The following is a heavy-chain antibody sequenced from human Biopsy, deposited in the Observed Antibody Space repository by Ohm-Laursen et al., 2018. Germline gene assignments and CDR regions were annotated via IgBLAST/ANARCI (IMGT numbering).Heavy chain of an antibody. CDR2: ISSTSNHI. CDR3: AKDDYDRVSSGYYFDY. Sequence: SLRLSCAASGFAFSDYSMNWVRQAPGKGLEWVASISSTSNHIHYVDSVWGRFTISRDNAENSLYLEMNSLRVEDTAVYYCAKDDYDRVSSGYYFDYRGQGTLVSVSS. CDR1: GFAFSDYS. V-gene: IGHV3-21*01. D-gene: IGHD3-10*02. J-gene: IGHJ4*02.